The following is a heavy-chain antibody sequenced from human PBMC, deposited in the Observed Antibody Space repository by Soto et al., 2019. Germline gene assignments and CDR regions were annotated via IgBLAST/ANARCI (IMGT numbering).Heavy chain of an antibody. J-gene: IGHJ6*02. CDR3: ARCIQGDYNYGMAV. D-gene: IGHD5-18*01. CDR1: GYTCYSHS. CDR2: INAGYGNT. V-gene: IGHV1-18*01. Sequence: QAQLVQSGAEVRKPGASVKVSCKASGYTCYSHSISWVRQAPGQGLEWMGRINAGYGNTQYAPKFRGRVTMTTDTYTTTVYMELTNLRSDDTALYYCARCIQGDYNYGMAVWGQGTTVTVS.